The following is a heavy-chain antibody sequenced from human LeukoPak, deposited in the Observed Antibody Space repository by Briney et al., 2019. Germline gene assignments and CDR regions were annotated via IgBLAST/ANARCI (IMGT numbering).Heavy chain of an antibody. CDR3: ARSRIAAPGNVCYMDV. V-gene: IGHV5-51*01. D-gene: IGHD6-13*01. Sequence: GESLKISCKGSGYSFTSYWIGWVRQMPGKGLEWMGIIYPGDSDTRYSPSFQGQVTISADKSISTAYLQWSSLKASDTAMYYCARSRIAAPGNVCYMDVWGKGTTVTVSS. CDR1: GYSFTSYW. CDR2: IYPGDSDT. J-gene: IGHJ6*03.